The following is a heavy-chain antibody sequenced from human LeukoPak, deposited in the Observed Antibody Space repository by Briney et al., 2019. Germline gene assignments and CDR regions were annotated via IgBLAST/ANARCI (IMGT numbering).Heavy chain of an antibody. CDR2: IHYSGIT. J-gene: IGHJ3*02. CDR3: VKAAPGPHDAFDI. V-gene: IGHV4-59*08. Sequence: SETLSLTCTVSGGSISSYYWNWIRQPPGKGLEWIGDIHYSGITSYNPSLKGRVTISLDTSKKQFSLKLSSVTAADTAVYFCVKAAPGPHDAFDIWGQGTVVTVSS. CDR1: GGSISSYY. D-gene: IGHD6-6*01.